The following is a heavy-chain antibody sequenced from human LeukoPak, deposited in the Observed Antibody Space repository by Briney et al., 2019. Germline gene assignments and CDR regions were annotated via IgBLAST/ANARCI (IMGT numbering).Heavy chain of an antibody. CDR1: GYTFTGYY. V-gene: IGHV1-2*02. CDR2: INPNSGGT. Sequence: ASVKVSCKASGYTFTGYYMHWVRQAPGQGLEWMGWINPNSGGTNYAQKFQGRVTMTRDTSISTAYMELSRLRSDDTAVYYCARERRNSGSYSASHNWSDPWGQGTLVTVSS. CDR3: ARERRNSGSYSASHNWSDP. J-gene: IGHJ5*02. D-gene: IGHD1-26*01.